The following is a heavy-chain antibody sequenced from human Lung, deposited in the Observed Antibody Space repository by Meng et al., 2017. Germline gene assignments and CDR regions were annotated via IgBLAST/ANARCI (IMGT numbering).Heavy chain of an antibody. V-gene: IGHV4-4*02. J-gene: IGHJ5*02. CDR3: ARGSITMVRGVSVFDP. CDR2: IYHSGST. D-gene: IGHD3-10*01. CDR1: GGSISSSNW. Sequence: QGEVQESGPGPGKPSGTPSLTFLVSGGSISSSNWWSWVRQPPGKGLEWIGEIYHSGSTNYNPSLKSRVTISVDKSKNQFSLKLSSVTAADTAVYYCARGSITMVRGVSVFDPWGQGTLVTVSS.